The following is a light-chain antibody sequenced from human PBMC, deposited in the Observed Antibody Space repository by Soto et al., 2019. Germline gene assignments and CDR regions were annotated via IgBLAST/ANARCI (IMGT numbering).Light chain of an antibody. CDR3: QQYNNWPPWT. CDR1: QSISSN. V-gene: IGKV3-15*01. CDR2: GAS. J-gene: IGKJ1*01. Sequence: EIVMTQSPATLSVSPGERATLSCRASQSISSNLAWYQQKPGQAPRLLIYGASTRATGIPARFSGSRSGTEFTLTISSLQSEDFAVYYYQQYNNWPPWTFGQGTKVEIK.